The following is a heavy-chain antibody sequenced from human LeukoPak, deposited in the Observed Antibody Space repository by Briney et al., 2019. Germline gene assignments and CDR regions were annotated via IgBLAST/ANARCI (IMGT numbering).Heavy chain of an antibody. CDR2: INPNSGGT. J-gene: IGHJ5*02. Sequence: GASVKVSCKVSGYTFTGYYMHWVRQAPGQGLEWMGWINPNSGGTNFAQKFQGRVSMTRDTSISTAYMELSRLRSDDTAVYYCAIGHYYGSGSNWFDPWGQGTLVTVSS. D-gene: IGHD3-10*01. CDR1: GYTFTGYY. V-gene: IGHV1-2*02. CDR3: AIGHYYGSGSNWFDP.